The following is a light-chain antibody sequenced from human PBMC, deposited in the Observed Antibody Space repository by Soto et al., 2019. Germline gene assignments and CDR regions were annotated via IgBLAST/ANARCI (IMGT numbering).Light chain of an antibody. CDR2: GAS. CDR1: QSGSSY. J-gene: IGKJ3*01. CDR3: QQYGRSPFS. Sequence: EIVMTQSPATLSVSPGERATLSCRASQSGSSYLAWYQQKPGQAPRLVIYGASSGATGVPDRFSASGSGTDFTLTISRLEPEDFAVYYCQQYGRSPFSFGPGTKVDT. V-gene: IGKV3-20*01.